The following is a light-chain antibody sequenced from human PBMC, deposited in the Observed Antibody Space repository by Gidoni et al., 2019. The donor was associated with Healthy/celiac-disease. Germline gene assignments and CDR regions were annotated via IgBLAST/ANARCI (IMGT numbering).Light chain of an antibody. Sequence: QSALTQPASVSGSPGQSITISCTGTSSVVGGYNYVSWYQQHPGKAPKLMIYEVSNRPSGVPDRFSGSKSGNTASLTISGLQAEDEADYYCSSYTSSSTPGRFGGGTKLTVL. V-gene: IGLV2-14*01. CDR3: SSYTSSSTPGR. CDR2: EVS. CDR1: SSVVGGYNY. J-gene: IGLJ3*02.